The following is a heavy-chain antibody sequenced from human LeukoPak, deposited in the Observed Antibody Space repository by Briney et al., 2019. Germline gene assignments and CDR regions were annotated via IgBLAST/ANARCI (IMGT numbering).Heavy chain of an antibody. CDR2: ISWNSGSI. V-gene: IGHV3-9*01. Sequence: GRSLRLSCAPSGFTFDDYAMHRVRHAPGKGLEGVSGISWNSGSIGYADSVKGRFTISRDNAKNSLYLQMNSLRAEDTALYYCAKDLGSGSFHYYYYMDVWGKGTTVTVSS. CDR3: AKDLGSGSFHYYYYMDV. CDR1: GFTFDDYA. D-gene: IGHD3-10*01. J-gene: IGHJ6*03.